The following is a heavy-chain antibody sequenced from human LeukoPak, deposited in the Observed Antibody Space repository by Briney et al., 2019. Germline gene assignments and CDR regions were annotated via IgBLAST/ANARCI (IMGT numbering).Heavy chain of an antibody. D-gene: IGHD3-16*01. CDR2: VYNSGST. Sequence: SETLSLTCAVSGISITSYYWNWIRQPPGKGLEWIGCVYNSGSTKYNPSLKSRVTISVDTSKNQFSLKLSSVTAADTAVYYCARDTKDYAYFDYYYGMDVWGQGTTVTVSS. V-gene: IGHV4-59*01. CDR1: GISITSYY. CDR3: ARDTKDYAYFDYYYGMDV. J-gene: IGHJ6*02.